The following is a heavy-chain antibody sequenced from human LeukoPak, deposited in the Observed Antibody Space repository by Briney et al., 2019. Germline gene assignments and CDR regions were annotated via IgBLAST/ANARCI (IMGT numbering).Heavy chain of an antibody. CDR3: AAQYYYDSSGLGAFDI. Sequence: ASVNVSCKPSVGTFSRYAISWVRQAPGQGLEWMGGIIPIFGTANYAQKFQGRVTINADKSTSTAYIEQRSLRSEDTAVYYCAAQYYYDSSGLGAFDIWGQGTMVTVSS. V-gene: IGHV1-69*06. CDR2: IIPIFGTA. J-gene: IGHJ3*02. D-gene: IGHD3-22*01. CDR1: VGTFSRYA.